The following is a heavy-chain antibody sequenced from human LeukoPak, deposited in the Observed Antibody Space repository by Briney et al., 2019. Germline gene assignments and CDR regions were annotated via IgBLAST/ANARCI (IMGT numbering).Heavy chain of an antibody. V-gene: IGHV3-23*01. CDR3: ARRPPRGAFDI. CDR2: ISGSGGST. CDR1: GFTFSSYA. Sequence: GGSLRLSCAASGFTFSSYAMSWVCQAPGKGLKWVSAISGSGGSTYYADSVKGRFTISRDNAKNSLYLQMNSLRAEDTAVYYCARRPPRGAFDIWGQGTMVTVSS. J-gene: IGHJ3*02.